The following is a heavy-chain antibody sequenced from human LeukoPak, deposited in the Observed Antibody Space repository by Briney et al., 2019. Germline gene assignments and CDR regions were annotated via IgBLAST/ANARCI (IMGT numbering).Heavy chain of an antibody. CDR2: ISWNSGSI. D-gene: IGHD3-10*01. J-gene: IGHJ4*02. CDR3: AKSDYYGSASLDY. Sequence: PGGSLRLSCAASGFTFDDYAMHWVRQAPGKGLEWVSGISWNSGSIGCADPVKGRFTISRDNAKNSLYLQMNSLRAEDMALYYCAKSDYYGSASLDYWGQGTLVTVSS. CDR1: GFTFDDYA. V-gene: IGHV3-9*03.